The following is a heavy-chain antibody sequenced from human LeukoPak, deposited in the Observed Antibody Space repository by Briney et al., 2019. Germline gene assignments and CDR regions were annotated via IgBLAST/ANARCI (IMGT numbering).Heavy chain of an antibody. J-gene: IGHJ4*02. V-gene: IGHV4-30-4*01. CDR3: ARGELLYDY. Sequence: SQTLSLTCTVSGGSFSSHDYYCSWIRQPPGRGLEWIGYIHYSGSTFYNPSLKSRVTISVDTSKNQLSLKLNSVTAADTAVYYCARGELLYDYWGQGTLVTVSS. CDR1: GGSFSSHDYY. D-gene: IGHD2-15*01. CDR2: IHYSGST.